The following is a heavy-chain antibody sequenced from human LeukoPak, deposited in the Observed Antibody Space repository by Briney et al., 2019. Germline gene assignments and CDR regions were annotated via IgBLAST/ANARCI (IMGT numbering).Heavy chain of an antibody. Sequence: GGSLRLSCAASGFTFSTFWMSWVRQAPGKGLEWVANIKQDGSEKYYVDSVEGRFTISRDNAKNSLYLQMNSLRAEDTAVYYCARDVIIRPPDYWGQGTLVTVSS. J-gene: IGHJ4*02. D-gene: IGHD2-21*01. CDR3: ARDVIIRPPDY. CDR1: GFTFSTFW. V-gene: IGHV3-7*01. CDR2: IKQDGSEK.